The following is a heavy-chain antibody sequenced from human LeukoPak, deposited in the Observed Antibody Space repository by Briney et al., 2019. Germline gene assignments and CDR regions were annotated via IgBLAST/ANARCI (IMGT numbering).Heavy chain of an antibody. D-gene: IGHD1-14*01. CDR1: GGSISSGSYY. Sequence: SETLSLTCTVSGGSISSGSYYWSWIRQPAGKGLEWIGRIYTSGSTNYNPSLKSRVTISVDTSKNQFSLKLSSVTAADTAVYYCASLSRYNRNLPDYWGQGTLVTVSS. J-gene: IGHJ4*02. V-gene: IGHV4-61*02. CDR2: IYTSGST. CDR3: ASLSRYNRNLPDY.